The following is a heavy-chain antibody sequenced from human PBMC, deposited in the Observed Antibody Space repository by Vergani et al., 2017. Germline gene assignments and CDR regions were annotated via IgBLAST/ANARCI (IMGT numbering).Heavy chain of an antibody. Sequence: QVQLVQSGAEVKKPGASVKVSCKASGYTFTSYAMHWVRQAPGQRLEWMGWINAGNGNTKYSQKFQGRVTITRDTSASTAYMELSSLRSEDTAVYYCARSHPNIVVVPAASHWFDPWGQGTLVTVSS. V-gene: IGHV1-3*01. CDR1: GYTFTSYA. D-gene: IGHD2-2*01. J-gene: IGHJ5*02. CDR2: INAGNGNT. CDR3: ARSHPNIVVVPAASHWFDP.